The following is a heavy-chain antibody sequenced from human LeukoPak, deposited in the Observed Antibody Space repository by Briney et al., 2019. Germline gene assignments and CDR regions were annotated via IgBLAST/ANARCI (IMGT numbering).Heavy chain of an antibody. CDR1: GDSLSSYY. J-gene: IGHJ6*02. D-gene: IGHD2-2*01. CDR2: IYYSAST. V-gene: IGHV4-59*01. Sequence: SETLSLTCTVSGDSLSSYYWSWIRQSPGKGLEWIGYIYYSASTNYNPSLKSRVTISVDTSKNQFSLKLSSVTAADTAVYYCAREDCSGTSCSEYVWGQGTTVTVSS. CDR3: AREDCSGTSCSEYV.